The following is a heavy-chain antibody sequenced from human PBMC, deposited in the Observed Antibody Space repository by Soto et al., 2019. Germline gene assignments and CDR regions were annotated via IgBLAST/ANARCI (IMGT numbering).Heavy chain of an antibody. J-gene: IGHJ6*02. CDR1: GYTFTGYY. D-gene: IGHD5-12*01. Sequence: ASVKVSCKASGYTFTGYYIHWVRQAPGQGLEWMGWINPNNGDTNYARKFQGRVTMTRDTSTSTAYMELSSLTFDDTAVYYCARHSGYDYVFDYYGMDVWGQGTTVTVSS. CDR3: ARHSGYDYVFDYYGMDV. CDR2: INPNNGDT. V-gene: IGHV1-2*02.